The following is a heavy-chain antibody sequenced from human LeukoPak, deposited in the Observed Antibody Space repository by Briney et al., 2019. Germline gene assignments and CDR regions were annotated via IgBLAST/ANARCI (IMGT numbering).Heavy chain of an antibody. CDR2: IYSGGST. V-gene: IGHV3-66*01. CDR3: ARDGGPAYYDFWSGYYPIDY. Sequence: GGSLRLSCAASGFTFSSYAMSWVRQAPGKGLEWVSVIYSGGSTYYADSVKGRFTISRDNSKNTLYLQMNSLRAEDTAVYYCARDGGPAYYDFWSGYYPIDYWGQGTLVTVSS. D-gene: IGHD3-3*01. CDR1: GFTFSSYA. J-gene: IGHJ4*02.